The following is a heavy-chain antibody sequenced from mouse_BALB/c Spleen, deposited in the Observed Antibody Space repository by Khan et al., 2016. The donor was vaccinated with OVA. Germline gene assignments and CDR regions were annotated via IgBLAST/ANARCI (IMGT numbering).Heavy chain of an antibody. V-gene: IGHV9-3-1*01. CDR2: INTYTGEP. CDR1: GYTFRNYG. Sequence: QIQLVQSGPELKKPGETVKISCKASGYTFRNYGMNWVKQAPGKGLKWMGWINTYTGEPTYADDFKGRFAFSLETSASTAYLQLTNLKNEDTATYFCTRKEYGRYFDYWGQGTTLTVSS. J-gene: IGHJ2*01. D-gene: IGHD2-10*02. CDR3: TRKEYGRYFDY.